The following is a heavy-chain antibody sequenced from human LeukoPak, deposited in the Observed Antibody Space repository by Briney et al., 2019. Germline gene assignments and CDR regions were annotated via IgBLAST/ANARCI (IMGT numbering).Heavy chain of an antibody. CDR1: GYSFTSYW. V-gene: IGHV5-51*01. J-gene: IGHJ5*02. Sequence: GESLKISCKGSGYSFTSYWIGWVRQMPGKGLEWMGIIYPGDSDTRYSPSFQGQVTISADKSISTAYLQWSSLKASDTAMYYCARRVGYCSSTSCYEGWFDPWGQGTLVTVS. CDR3: ARRVGYCSSTSCYEGWFDP. CDR2: IYPGDSDT. D-gene: IGHD2-2*01.